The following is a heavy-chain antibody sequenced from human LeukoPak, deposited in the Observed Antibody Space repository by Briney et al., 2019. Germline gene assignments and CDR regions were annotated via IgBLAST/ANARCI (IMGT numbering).Heavy chain of an antibody. J-gene: IGHJ4*02. Sequence: SETLSLTCTVSGGSISSYYWSWIRQPPGKGLEWIGYIYYSGSTNYNPSLKSRVTILVDTSKNQFSLKLSSVTAADTAVYYCASSDIVVVPAASFDYWGQGTLVTVSS. CDR1: GGSISSYY. V-gene: IGHV4-59*01. CDR2: IYYSGST. D-gene: IGHD2-2*01. CDR3: ASSDIVVVPAASFDY.